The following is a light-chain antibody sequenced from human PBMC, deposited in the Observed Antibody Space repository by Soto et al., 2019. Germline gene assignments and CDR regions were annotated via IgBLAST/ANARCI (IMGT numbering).Light chain of an antibody. J-gene: IGLJ2*01. CDR3: SSYTSGEVV. CDR2: DVS. V-gene: IGLV2-14*01. Sequence: QSVLTQPASLSGSPGQSITISCTGTSSDVGGYNYVSWYQQHPGKAPKLMIYDVSNRPSGVSNRFSGSKSGNTASLTISGLQAEDEADYYCSSYTSGEVVFGGGTKLTVL. CDR1: SSDVGGYNY.